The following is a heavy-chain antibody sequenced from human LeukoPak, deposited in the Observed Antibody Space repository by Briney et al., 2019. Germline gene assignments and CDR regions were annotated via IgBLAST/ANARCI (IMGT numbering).Heavy chain of an antibody. J-gene: IGHJ4*02. D-gene: IGHD3-10*01. CDR2: ISGSGGST. V-gene: IGHV3-23*01. Sequence: GGSLRLSCAASGFTFSSYAMSWVRQAPGKGLEWVSAISGSGGSTYYADSVKGRFTISRDNSKNTLYLQMNSLRAEDTAVYYCAKAYGSGNYHNYFDYWGQGTLVTVSS. CDR1: GFTFSSYA. CDR3: AKAYGSGNYHNYFDY.